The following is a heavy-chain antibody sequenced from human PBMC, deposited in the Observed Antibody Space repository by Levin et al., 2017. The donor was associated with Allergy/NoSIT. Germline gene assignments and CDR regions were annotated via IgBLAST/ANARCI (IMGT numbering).Heavy chain of an antibody. D-gene: IGHD6-19*01. CDR2: IKQDGSEN. J-gene: IGHJ4*03. V-gene: IGHV3-7*01. CDR3: AREGWYYNFDY. Sequence: GGSLRLSCAASGFTFSSYWMSWVRQAPGKGLEWVANIKQDGSENYYVDSVKGRFTISRDNAKNSLYLQMNSLRAEDTAVYYCAREGWYYNFDYWGQGTMVTVSS. CDR1: GFTFSSYW.